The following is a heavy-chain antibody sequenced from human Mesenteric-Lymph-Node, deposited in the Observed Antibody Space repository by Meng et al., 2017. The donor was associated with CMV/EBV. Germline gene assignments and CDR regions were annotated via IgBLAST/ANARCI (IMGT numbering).Heavy chain of an antibody. Sequence: GYTFTGYYMHWVRQATGQGLEWMGWINPNSGGTIYAQKYQGRVTLTRDTSISTVYMELSRVRSDDTAVYYCAREGSAGIVPAASFDCWGQGTLVTVSS. J-gene: IGHJ4*02. CDR3: AREGSAGIVPAASFDC. D-gene: IGHD2-2*01. CDR1: GYTFTGYY. V-gene: IGHV1-2*02. CDR2: INPNSGGT.